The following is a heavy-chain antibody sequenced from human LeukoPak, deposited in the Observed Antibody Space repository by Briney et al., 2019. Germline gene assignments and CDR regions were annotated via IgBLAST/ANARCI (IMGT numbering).Heavy chain of an antibody. D-gene: IGHD1-26*01. V-gene: IGHV4-4*02. CDR1: GGPISSTNW. J-gene: IGHJ3*02. CDR3: ARKIGSSGAFDI. CDR2: IYHSGST. Sequence: PSGTLSLTCAVSGGPISSTNWWSWVRQPLGKGLEWIGEIYHSGSTNYNPSLRSRITISVDKSKDQFSLRLSSVTAADTAVYYCARKIGSSGAFDIWGQGTMVTVSS.